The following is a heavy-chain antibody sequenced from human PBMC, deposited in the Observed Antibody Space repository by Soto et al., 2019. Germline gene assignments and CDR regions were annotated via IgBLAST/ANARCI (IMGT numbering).Heavy chain of an antibody. Sequence: QLQLQESGPGLVKPSETLSLTCTVSGGSISSSSYYWGWIRQPPGKGLEWIGSIYYSGSTYYNPSLKSRVTISVDTSKNQFSLKLSSVTAADTAVYYCARHRSGTYCRGDCYDDLWYFDLWGRGTLVTVSS. CDR3: ARHRSGTYCRGDCYDDLWYFDL. D-gene: IGHD2-21*02. J-gene: IGHJ2*01. CDR1: GGSISSSSYY. V-gene: IGHV4-39*01. CDR2: IYYSGST.